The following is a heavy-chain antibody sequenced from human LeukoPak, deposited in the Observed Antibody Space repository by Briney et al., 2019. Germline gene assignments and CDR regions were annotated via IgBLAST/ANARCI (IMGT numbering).Heavy chain of an antibody. J-gene: IGHJ3*02. CDR2: ISGSGGST. CDR3: AKDLLYYYGSGDAFDI. V-gene: IGHV3-23*01. D-gene: IGHD3-10*01. Sequence: GGSLRLSCAASGFTFSSYAMSWVRQAPGKGLEWVSAISGSGGSTYYADSVKGRFTISRDNSKNTLYLQMNSLRAEDTAVYYCAKDLLYYYGSGDAFDIWGLGTMVTVSS. CDR1: GFTFSSYA.